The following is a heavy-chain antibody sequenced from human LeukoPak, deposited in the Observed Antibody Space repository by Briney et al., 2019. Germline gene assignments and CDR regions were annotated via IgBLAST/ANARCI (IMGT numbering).Heavy chain of an antibody. V-gene: IGHV3-21*01. J-gene: IGHJ4*02. CDR1: GFTFNSYT. Sequence: PGGSLRLSCAPSGFTFNSYTMSLVREAPGKGLEWVSSISSSGNYIYHADSVKGRFTISRDDAQNSVYLQMNSLKDEDTAVYYCARSRSSSPYDKNLNFWGQGTLVIVSS. CDR2: ISSSGNYI. CDR3: ARSRSSSPYDKNLNF. D-gene: IGHD3-10*01.